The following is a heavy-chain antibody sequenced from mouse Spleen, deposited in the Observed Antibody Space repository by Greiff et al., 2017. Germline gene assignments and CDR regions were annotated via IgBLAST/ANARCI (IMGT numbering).Heavy chain of an antibody. V-gene: IGHV1-22*01. CDR1: GYTFTDYN. D-gene: IGHD1-1*01. J-gene: IGHJ3*01. Sequence: VQLQQSGPELVKPGASVKMSCKASGYTFTDYNMHWVKQSHGKSLEWIGYINPNNGGTDYNQNFKGKASLTVNKSSSTAYMDLRSLTSEDSAVYYCARDGSSYGFAYWGQGTLVTVSA. CDR3: ARDGSSYGFAY. CDR2: INPNNGGT.